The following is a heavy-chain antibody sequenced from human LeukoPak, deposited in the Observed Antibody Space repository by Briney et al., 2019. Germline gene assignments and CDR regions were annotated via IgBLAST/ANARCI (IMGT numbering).Heavy chain of an antibody. CDR3: APALSLYDYIYFDY. CDR2: ISSSRSYI. CDR1: GFTFSTNP. J-gene: IGHJ4*02. V-gene: IGHV3-21*01. D-gene: IGHD5-12*01. Sequence: PGGSLSLPCAVSGFTFSTNPMNWARQPPGRGRGWVSSISSSRSYIYYADSVKGRFTISRDNTMNSLFLQMNSLRAEDTAVNYCAPALSLYDYIYFDYWGQGTLVTVSS.